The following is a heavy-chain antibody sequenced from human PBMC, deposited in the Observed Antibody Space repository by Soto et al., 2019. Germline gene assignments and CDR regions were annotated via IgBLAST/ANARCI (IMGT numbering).Heavy chain of an antibody. CDR2: LTPGGETT. V-gene: IGHV3-23*01. CDR3: AKDSPVRGTYQAIDY. Sequence: GSLRLTCPASGFTVISYAMTWVRQAPGAGLEWVSALTPGGETTYYIASVRGRFTISRDNARDTLYLQMNSLTAADTAVYYCAKDSPVRGTYQAIDYWGQGPLVTVS. CDR1: GFTVISYA. D-gene: IGHD1-26*01. J-gene: IGHJ4*02.